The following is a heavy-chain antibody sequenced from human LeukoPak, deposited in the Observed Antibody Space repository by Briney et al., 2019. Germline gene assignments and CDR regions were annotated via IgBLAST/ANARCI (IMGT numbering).Heavy chain of an antibody. Sequence: ASVKVSCKASGYTFTSYDINWVRQATGQGLEWMGWMNPNSGNTGYAQKLQGRVTMTTDTSTTTVYMELRSLRSDDTAVYYCARDPNQYEAVHPFDYWGQGTLVTVS. J-gene: IGHJ4*02. CDR1: GYTFTSYD. CDR3: ARDPNQYEAVHPFDY. D-gene: IGHD6-19*01. V-gene: IGHV1-8*01. CDR2: MNPNSGNT.